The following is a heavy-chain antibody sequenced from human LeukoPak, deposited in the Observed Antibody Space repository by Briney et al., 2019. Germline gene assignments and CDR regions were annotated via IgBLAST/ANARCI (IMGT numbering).Heavy chain of an antibody. J-gene: IGHJ5*02. CDR1: GYTFTSYG. CDR2: ISAYNGNT. V-gene: IGHV1-18*01. D-gene: IGHD6-19*01. CDR3: ARQCSSGWYEWENWFDP. Sequence: GASVTVSCKASGYTFTSYGISWVRQAPGQGLEWMGWISAYNGNTNYAQKIQGRVTMTTDTSTSTAYMELRSLRSDDTAVYYCARQCSSGWYEWENWFDPWGQGTLVTVSS.